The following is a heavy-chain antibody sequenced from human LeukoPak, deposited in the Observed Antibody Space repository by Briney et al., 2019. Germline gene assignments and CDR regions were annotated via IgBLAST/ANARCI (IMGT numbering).Heavy chain of an antibody. CDR1: GGSISTYY. D-gene: IGHD3-22*01. CDR3: VRVIGAPNYYYYMDV. V-gene: IGHV4-4*07. Sequence: SETLSLTCTVSGGSISTYYWSWIRQPAGKGLEWIGRIYTSGSTNYNPSLKSRVTMSVDTSKNQFSLKLSSVTAADTAVYYCVRVIGAPNYYYYMDVWGKGTTVTVSS. J-gene: IGHJ6*03. CDR2: IYTSGST.